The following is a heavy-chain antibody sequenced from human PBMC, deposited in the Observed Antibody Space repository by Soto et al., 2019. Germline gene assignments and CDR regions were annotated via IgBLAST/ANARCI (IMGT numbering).Heavy chain of an antibody. CDR1: GGSFSNDI. CDR2: IIPMFGRG. Sequence: QVQLVQSGAEVKKPGSSVNVSCKASGGSFSNDIISWVRQAPGQGLDWMGTIIPMFGRGNYAQKLQGRVTITADKSTSTAYMELSSLRSDDTAVYYCASGTVYGSGSYPVDYWGQGTLVTVSS. CDR3: ASGTVYGSGSYPVDY. V-gene: IGHV1-69*02. D-gene: IGHD3-10*01. J-gene: IGHJ4*02.